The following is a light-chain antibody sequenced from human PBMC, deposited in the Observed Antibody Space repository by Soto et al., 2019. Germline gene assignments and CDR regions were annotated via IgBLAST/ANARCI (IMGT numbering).Light chain of an antibody. CDR3: HQYYSTPPA. V-gene: IGKV4-1*01. CDR1: QSVLYSSNNKNY. CDR2: WAS. Sequence: DIVMTQSPDSLAVSLGERATINCKSSQSVLYSSNNKNYLAWYQQKPGQPPQLLIYWASTRESGVSERFSGSGSGTDFSLTISSLQAEDVAVYYCHQYYSTPPAFGQGTKVEIK. J-gene: IGKJ1*01.